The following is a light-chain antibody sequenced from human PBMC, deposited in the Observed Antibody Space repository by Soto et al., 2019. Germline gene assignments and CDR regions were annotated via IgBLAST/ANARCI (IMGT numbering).Light chain of an antibody. V-gene: IGKV1-12*01. CDR2: EAS. J-gene: IGKJ5*01. Sequence: DIQMTQSPSSVSASVVDRVTITWRASQGITNRLAWYQQKPGKAPKLLIYEASSLQSGVPSRISGSGSGTDFTLTISSLQPEDFATYYCQQANSFPITFGQGTRLEIK. CDR3: QQANSFPIT. CDR1: QGITNR.